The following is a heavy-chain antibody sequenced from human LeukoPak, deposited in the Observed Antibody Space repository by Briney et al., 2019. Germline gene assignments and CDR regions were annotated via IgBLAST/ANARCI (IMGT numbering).Heavy chain of an antibody. CDR3: ARGPHYYDSTGYAY. J-gene: IGHJ4*02. CDR1: GGSISSYY. CDR2: IYYSGST. Sequence: PSETLSLTCTVSGGSISSYYWSWIRQPPGKGLEWIGYIYYSGSTNYNPSLKSRVTMSLDTSNNQFSLRLSSVTAADTAVYFCARGPHYYDSTGYAYWGQGILVTVSS. V-gene: IGHV4-59*12. D-gene: IGHD3-22*01.